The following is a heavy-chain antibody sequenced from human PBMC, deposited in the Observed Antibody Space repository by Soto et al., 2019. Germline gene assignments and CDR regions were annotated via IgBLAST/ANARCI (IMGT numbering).Heavy chain of an antibody. Sequence: QVQLVQSGAEVKKPGASVKVSCKASGYTFTSYDINWVRQATGQGLEWMGWMNPNSGNTGYAQKFQGRVTMTRNTSISTAYMELSSLRSEDTAVYYCARGIYCTNGVCYNPPDNDAFDIWGQGTMVTVSS. V-gene: IGHV1-8*01. CDR1: GYTFTSYD. D-gene: IGHD2-8*01. CDR3: ARGIYCTNGVCYNPPDNDAFDI. CDR2: MNPNSGNT. J-gene: IGHJ3*02.